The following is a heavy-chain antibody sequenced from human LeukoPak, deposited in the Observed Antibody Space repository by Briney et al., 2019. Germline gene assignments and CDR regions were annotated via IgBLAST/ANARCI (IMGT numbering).Heavy chain of an antibody. J-gene: IGHJ4*02. CDR3: AKDSKIPQQPLDY. CDR2: IIPIFGTA. Sequence: SVKVSCKASGGTFSSYAISWVRQAPGQGLEWMGGIIPIFGTANYAQKFQGRVTITADESTSTAYMELSSLRSEDTAVYYCAKDSKIPQQPLDYWGQGTLVTVSS. V-gene: IGHV1-69*13. CDR1: GGTFSSYA. D-gene: IGHD6-13*01.